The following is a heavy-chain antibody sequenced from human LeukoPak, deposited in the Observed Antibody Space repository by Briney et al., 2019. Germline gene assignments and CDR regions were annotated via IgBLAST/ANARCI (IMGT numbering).Heavy chain of an antibody. CDR1: GGSISSGGYY. V-gene: IGHV4-31*03. Sequence: SETLSLTCTVSGGSISSGGYYWSWIRQHPGKGLEWIGYIYYSGSTYYNPSLKSRVTISVDTSKNQFSLKLSSVTAADTAVYYCARVRALSYYDSSGDLYYFDYWGQGTLVTVSS. CDR2: IYYSGST. D-gene: IGHD3-22*01. J-gene: IGHJ4*02. CDR3: ARVRALSYYDSSGDLYYFDY.